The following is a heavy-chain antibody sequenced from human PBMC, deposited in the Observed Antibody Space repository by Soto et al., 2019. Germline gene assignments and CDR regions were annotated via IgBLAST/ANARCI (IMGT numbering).Heavy chain of an antibody. V-gene: IGHV3-7*01. CDR1: GFTFSSYW. Sequence: GGSLRLSCAASGFTFSSYWMTWVRQAPGKGLGWVANIKQDGSDKYYVDSVKGRFTVSRDNAKNSLFLQMNSLRAEDTAVYYCARGVGYSGYDPLNYWGQGTLVTVSS. D-gene: IGHD5-12*01. CDR2: IKQDGSDK. J-gene: IGHJ4*02. CDR3: ARGVGYSGYDPLNY.